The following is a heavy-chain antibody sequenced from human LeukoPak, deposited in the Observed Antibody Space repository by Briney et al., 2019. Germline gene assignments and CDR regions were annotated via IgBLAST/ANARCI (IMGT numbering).Heavy chain of an antibody. CDR3: ARSILHSGGSCCWYYFDY. CDR2: IYYSGTT. CDR1: GGFISNHY. J-gene: IGHJ4*02. D-gene: IGHD2-15*01. V-gene: IGHV4-59*11. Sequence: PSETLSLTCSVSGGFISNHYWSWIRQPPGKGPEWIGYIYYSGTTNYIPSLKSRVTISVDTSKNQFSLKLSSVTAADTAVYYCARSILHSGGSCCWYYFDYWGQGTLVTVSS.